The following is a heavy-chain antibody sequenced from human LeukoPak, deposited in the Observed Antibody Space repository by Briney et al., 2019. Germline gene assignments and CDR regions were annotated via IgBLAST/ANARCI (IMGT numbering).Heavy chain of an antibody. CDR1: GFTFSSYE. D-gene: IGHD4-23*01. CDR3: ACRRWKTSAVDY. Sequence: GGSLRLSCAASGFTFSSYEMNWVRQAPGKGLEWVLYISSSGSTIYYADSVKGRFTISRDNAKNSLYLQMNSLRAEDTAVYFCACRRWKTSAVDYWGQGTLVTVSS. J-gene: IGHJ4*02. V-gene: IGHV3-48*03. CDR2: ISSSGSTI.